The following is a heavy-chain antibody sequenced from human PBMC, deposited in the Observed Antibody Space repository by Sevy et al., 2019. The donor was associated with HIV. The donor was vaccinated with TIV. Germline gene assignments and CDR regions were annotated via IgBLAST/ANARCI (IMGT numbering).Heavy chain of an antibody. CDR1: GYTFTSYD. Sequence: ASVKVSCKASGYTFTSYDINWVRQATGQGLEWMGWMNPNSGNTGYAQKVQGRVTMTRNTSISTAYMELSSLRSEDTAVYYCARVGDTAVAVPDLNFDYWGQGTLVTVSS. D-gene: IGHD5-18*01. V-gene: IGHV1-8*01. CDR3: ARVGDTAVAVPDLNFDY. CDR2: MNPNSGNT. J-gene: IGHJ4*02.